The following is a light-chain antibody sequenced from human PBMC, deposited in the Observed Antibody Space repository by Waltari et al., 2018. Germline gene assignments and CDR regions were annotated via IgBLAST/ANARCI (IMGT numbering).Light chain of an antibody. Sequence: DIQITQSQSSLSASVGDRITITCRASQGIGNDLGWYQQKPGKAPKRLIYAASSLPSGVPSRFSGSGSGTEFTLTISSLQPEDFATYYCLQHNSYPVTFGGGTKVEIK. CDR1: QGIGND. V-gene: IGKV1-17*01. J-gene: IGKJ4*01. CDR2: AAS. CDR3: LQHNSYPVT.